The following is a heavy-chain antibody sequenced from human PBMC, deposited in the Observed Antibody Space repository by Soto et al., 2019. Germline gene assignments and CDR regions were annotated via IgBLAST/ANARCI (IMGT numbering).Heavy chain of an antibody. CDR2: ISYDGSNK. D-gene: IGHD6-13*01. CDR3: AREAAGRHNYYYYYGMDV. CDR1: GFTFSSYA. Sequence: GGSLRLSCAASGFTFSSYAMHWVRQAPGKGLEWVAVISYDGSNKYYADSVKGRFTISGDNSKNTLYLQMNSLRAEDTAVYYCAREAAGRHNYYYYYGMDVWGQGTTVTVSS. V-gene: IGHV3-30-3*01. J-gene: IGHJ6*02.